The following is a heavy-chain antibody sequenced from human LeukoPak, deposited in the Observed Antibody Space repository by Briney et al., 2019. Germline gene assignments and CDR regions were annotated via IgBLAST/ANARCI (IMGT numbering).Heavy chain of an antibody. V-gene: IGHV1-18*01. D-gene: IGHD6-19*01. CDR2: ISAYNGNT. J-gene: IGHJ4*02. Sequence: ASVKVSCKASGYTFTSYSISWVRQAPGQGLEWMGWISAYNGNTNYAQKLQGRVTMTTDTSTSTAYMELRSLRSDDTAVYYCAREATGGWYSSYYFDYWGQGTLVTVSS. CDR3: AREATGGWYSSYYFDY. CDR1: GYTFTSYS.